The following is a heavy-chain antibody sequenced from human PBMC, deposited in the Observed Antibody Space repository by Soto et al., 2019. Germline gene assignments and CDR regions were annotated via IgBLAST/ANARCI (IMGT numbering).Heavy chain of an antibody. V-gene: IGHV4-34*01. CDR3: VRIRYQLPSSVLWLDP. CDR2: INHVGGT. CDR1: GGFLSESY. Sequence: SETLSLTCAVYGGFLSESYWTWIRQPPGKGLEWIGEINHVGGTNYNPSLKSRVTMSVDTSQNQFSLRLISVPAADTAMYFCVRIRYQLPSSVLWLDPWGQGTPVPVSS. D-gene: IGHD3-16*01. J-gene: IGHJ5*02.